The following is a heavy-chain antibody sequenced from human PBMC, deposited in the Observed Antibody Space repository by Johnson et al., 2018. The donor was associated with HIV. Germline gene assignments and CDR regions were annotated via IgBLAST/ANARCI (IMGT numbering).Heavy chain of an antibody. CDR2: IYSDGST. CDR3: TRETGDPVVPAARDAFDI. V-gene: IGHV3-66*01. CDR1: GFTVSRDY. Sequence: VQLVESGGGLVQPGGSLRLSCAASGFTVSRDYMSWVRQAPGKGLEWVSVIYSDGSTYSADSVKGRFSISRDNSKNTLYIQMKSLTADDTEVYYCTRETGDPVVPAARDAFDIWGQGTMVTVSS. D-gene: IGHD2-2*01. J-gene: IGHJ3*02.